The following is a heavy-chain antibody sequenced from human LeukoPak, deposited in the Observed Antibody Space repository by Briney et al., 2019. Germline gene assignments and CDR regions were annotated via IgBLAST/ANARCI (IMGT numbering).Heavy chain of an antibody. CDR3: ASRIPGRLFDY. V-gene: IGHV4-39*01. CDR2: IYNSGST. Sequence: SETLSLTCTVSGGPVSSRSYYWGWIRQPPGKGLEWIGSIYNSGSTYYNPSLKSRVTISVDTSKNQFSLKLSSVTAADTAVYYCASRIPGRLFDYWGQGTLVTVAS. J-gene: IGHJ4*02. D-gene: IGHD6-6*01. CDR1: GGPVSSRSYY.